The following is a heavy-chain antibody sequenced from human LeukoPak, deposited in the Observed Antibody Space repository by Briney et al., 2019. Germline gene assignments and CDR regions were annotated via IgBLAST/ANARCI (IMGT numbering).Heavy chain of an antibody. CDR3: ARHVAVAERAHAFDI. D-gene: IGHD6-19*01. V-gene: IGHV4-59*08. J-gene: IGHJ3*02. Sequence: KPSETLSLTCTVSGGSISSYYWSWIRQPPGKGLEWIGYIYYSGSTNYNPSLKSRVTISVDTSKNQFSLKLSSVTAADTAVYYCARHVAVAERAHAFDIWGQGTMVTVSS. CDR2: IYYSGST. CDR1: GGSISSYY.